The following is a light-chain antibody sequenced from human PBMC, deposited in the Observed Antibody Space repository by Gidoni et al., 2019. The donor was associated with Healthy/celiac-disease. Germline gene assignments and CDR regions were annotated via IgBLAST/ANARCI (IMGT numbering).Light chain of an antibody. J-gene: IGKJ2*01. CDR1: QSISSW. CDR2: KSS. Sequence: DIQMTQSPSTLSASVGDRVTITCRASQSISSWLAWYQQKPGKAPKLLIYKSSSLESWVPSRFSGRGSGTEFTLTISSLQPDDSATYYCQQYNSYSPSTFGQGTKLEIK. V-gene: IGKV1-5*03. CDR3: QQYNSYSPST.